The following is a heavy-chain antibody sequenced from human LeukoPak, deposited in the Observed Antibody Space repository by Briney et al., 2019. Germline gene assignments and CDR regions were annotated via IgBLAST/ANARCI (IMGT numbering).Heavy chain of an antibody. Sequence: PSGTLSLTCAVSGGSISSNNWWGWVRQPPGKGLEWIGEIYHSGSPNYNPSLKSRITISVDKSRNHFSLNLSSVTAADTAVYYCARVNINNWHSCDYWGQGTLVTVSS. CDR2: IYHSGSP. CDR1: GGSISSNNW. J-gene: IGHJ4*02. V-gene: IGHV4-4*02. D-gene: IGHD1-1*01. CDR3: ARVNINNWHSCDY.